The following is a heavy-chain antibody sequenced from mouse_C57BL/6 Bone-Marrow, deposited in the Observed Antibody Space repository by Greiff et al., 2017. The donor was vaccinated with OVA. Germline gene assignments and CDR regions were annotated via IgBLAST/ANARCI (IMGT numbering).Heavy chain of an antibody. Sequence: QVQLQQSGPELVKPGASVKISCKASGYTFTDYYINWVKQRPGQGLEWIGWIFPGSGSTYYNEKFKGKATLTVDKSSSTAYMLLSSLTSEDSAVYFGAFYYYGSSEDWYFDVWGTGTTVTVSS. D-gene: IGHD1-1*01. V-gene: IGHV1-75*01. CDR1: GYTFTDYY. CDR2: IFPGSGST. CDR3: AFYYYGSSEDWYFDV. J-gene: IGHJ1*03.